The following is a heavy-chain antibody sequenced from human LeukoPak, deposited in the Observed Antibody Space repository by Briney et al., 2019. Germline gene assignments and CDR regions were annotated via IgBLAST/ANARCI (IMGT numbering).Heavy chain of an antibody. J-gene: IGHJ4*02. CDR2: IYSGGST. CDR1: GFTVSSNY. Sequence: PGGSLRLSCAASGFTVSSNYMSWVRQAPGKGLEWVSVIYSGGSTYYADSVKGRFTISRDNSKNTLYLQMSSLRAEDTAVYYCARDILGDILTGYPPYDYWGQGTLVTVSS. D-gene: IGHD3-9*01. V-gene: IGHV3-66*01. CDR3: ARDILGDILTGYPPYDY.